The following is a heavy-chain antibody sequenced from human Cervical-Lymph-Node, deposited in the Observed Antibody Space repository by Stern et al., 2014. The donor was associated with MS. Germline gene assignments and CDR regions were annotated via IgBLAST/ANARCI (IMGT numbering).Heavy chain of an antibody. CDR1: GFTFSTYS. V-gene: IGHV3-48*02. CDR2: ISGSGTTI. D-gene: IGHD3-22*01. Sequence: EVQLVQSGGGLVQPGGSLRLSCAASGFTFSTYSMNWVRQAPGKGLEWVSYISGSGTTIYYADSVKGRFTISRDNVKNSLYLQMNSLRDEDTAVYYCVKSREGSGYCLDYWGQGTLVTVSS. CDR3: VKSREGSGYCLDY. J-gene: IGHJ4*02.